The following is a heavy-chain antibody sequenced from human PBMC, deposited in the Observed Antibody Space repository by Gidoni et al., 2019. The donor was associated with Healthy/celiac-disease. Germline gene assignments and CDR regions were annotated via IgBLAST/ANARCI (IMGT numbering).Heavy chain of an antibody. CDR3: ARDPGFGVVINWFDP. CDR1: GFTFSSYG. V-gene: IGHV3-33*01. CDR2: IWYDGSNK. Sequence: QVQLVESGGGVVQPGRSLRLSCAASGFTFSSYGMHWVRQAPGKGLEWVAVIWYDGSNKYYADSVKGRFTISRDNSKNTLYLQMNSLRAEDTAVYYCARDPGFGVVINWFDPWGQGTLVTVSS. D-gene: IGHD3-3*01. J-gene: IGHJ5*02.